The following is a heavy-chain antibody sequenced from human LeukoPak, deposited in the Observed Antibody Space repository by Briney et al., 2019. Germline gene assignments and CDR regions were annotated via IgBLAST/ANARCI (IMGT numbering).Heavy chain of an antibody. V-gene: IGHV1-69*04. CDR2: IIPTLGIT. D-gene: IGHD3-3*01. J-gene: IGHJ4*02. CDR3: ARDPGKYGDSLRPSGLDY. Sequence: ASVNVSCKASGGSFSNFAVIWVRQAPGQGFEWMGRIIPTLGITNRAQKFQDRVTISADTSSSTAYMELSNLRSEDTAVYYCARDPGKYGDSLRPSGLDYWGQGTLVTVSS. CDR1: GGSFSNFA.